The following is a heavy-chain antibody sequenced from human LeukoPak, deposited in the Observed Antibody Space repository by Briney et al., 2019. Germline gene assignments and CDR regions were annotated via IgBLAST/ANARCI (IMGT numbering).Heavy chain of an antibody. CDR3: ARDTTTPGIAAAGTVNWFDP. J-gene: IGHJ5*02. D-gene: IGHD6-13*01. CDR1: GGSISSSYW. V-gene: IGHV4-4*02. Sequence: SETLSLTCAVSGGSISSSYWWSWVRQSPGKGLEWIGEIYHSGSTNHSPSLKSRVTISVDKSKNQFSLKLTSVTAADTAVYYCARDTTTPGIAAAGTVNWFDPWGQGTLVTVSS. CDR2: IYHSGST.